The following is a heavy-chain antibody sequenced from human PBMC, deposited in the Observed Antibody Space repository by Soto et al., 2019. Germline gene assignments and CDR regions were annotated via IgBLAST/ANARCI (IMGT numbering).Heavy chain of an antibody. CDR2: IGGSGTTR. CDR1: GFTFGSYS. Sequence: EVHLVESGGGLIQPGGSVRLSCAASGFTFGSYSMNWVRQAPGKGLDWVSYIGGSGTTRYYADSVKGRFTISRDNAKNSLYLQMNRLRVEDTAVYYCVGDEGATAGVYWGQGTLVTVSS. D-gene: IGHD1-26*01. CDR3: VGDEGATAGVY. V-gene: IGHV3-48*01. J-gene: IGHJ4*02.